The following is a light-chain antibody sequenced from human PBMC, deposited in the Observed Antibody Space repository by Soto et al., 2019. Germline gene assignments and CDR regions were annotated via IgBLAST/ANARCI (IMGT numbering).Light chain of an antibody. CDR2: DAS. CDR1: QTISTF. V-gene: IGKV1-39*01. CDR3: QQTYSTFVS. J-gene: IGKJ4*01. Sequence: IQISHSPASLSASVGDRVTITCRSSQTISTFLHWFQQKPGKAPNLLIYDASSLQSGVPSRFSGSGSGTDFTLTISSLQPEDFGTYYCQQTYSTFVSFGGGTKVDIK.